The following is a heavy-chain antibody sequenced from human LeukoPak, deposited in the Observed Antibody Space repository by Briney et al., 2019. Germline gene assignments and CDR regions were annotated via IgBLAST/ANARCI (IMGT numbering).Heavy chain of an antibody. D-gene: IGHD6-6*01. CDR2: IRGSGVST. CDR3: AKDGSSSGRDFDY. CDR1: GFTLSSYW. V-gene: IGHV3-23*01. Sequence: GGSLRLSCAASGFTLSSYWMNWVRQAPGKGLEWVSAIRGSGVSTYYAESVKGRFTISRDNSKNTLYLQMNSLRAEDTAVYYCAKDGSSSGRDFDYWGPGTLVTVSS. J-gene: IGHJ4*02.